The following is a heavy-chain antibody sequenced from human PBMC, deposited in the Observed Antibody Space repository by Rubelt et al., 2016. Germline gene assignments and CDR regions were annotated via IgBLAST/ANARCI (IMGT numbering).Heavy chain of an antibody. CDR2: IWYDGSNK. CDR3: AGYCSSTSCYLMGMDG. CDR1: GFTFSSYG. J-gene: IGHJ6*02. V-gene: IGHV3-33*01. Sequence: GFTFSSYGMHWVRQAPGKGLEWVAVIWYDGSNKYYADSVKGRFTISRDNSKNTLYLQMNSLRAEDTAVYYCAGYCSSTSCYLMGMDGWGQGTTVTGSS. D-gene: IGHD2-2*01.